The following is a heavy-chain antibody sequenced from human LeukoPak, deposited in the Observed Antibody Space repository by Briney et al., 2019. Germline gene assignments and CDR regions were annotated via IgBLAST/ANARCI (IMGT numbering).Heavy chain of an antibody. CDR3: ARSLPWPNDY. CDR2: IYSGGST. J-gene: IGHJ4*02. V-gene: IGHV3-66*02. Sequence: GGSLRLSCAASGFTVSSNYMSWVRQAPGKGLEWVSVIYSGGSTYYADSVKGRFTISIDNSKNTLYLQMNSLRAEDTAVYYCARSLPWPNDYWGQGTLVTVSS. CDR1: GFTVSSNY. D-gene: IGHD5-12*01.